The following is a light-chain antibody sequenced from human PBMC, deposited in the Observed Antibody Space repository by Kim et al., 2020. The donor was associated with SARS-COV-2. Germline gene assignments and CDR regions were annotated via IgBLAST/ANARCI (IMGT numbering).Light chain of an antibody. CDR3: AAWDDSLNVKV. V-gene: IGLV1-44*01. CDR1: RSNIGSNP. J-gene: IGLJ1*01. CDR2: NNN. Sequence: GQGVTISCSGSRSNIGSNPVDWYQQLPGTAPKLLIYNNNQRPSGVPDRFSGSRSGTSASLAISGLHSEDEADYYCAAWDDSLNVKVFGTGTKVTVL.